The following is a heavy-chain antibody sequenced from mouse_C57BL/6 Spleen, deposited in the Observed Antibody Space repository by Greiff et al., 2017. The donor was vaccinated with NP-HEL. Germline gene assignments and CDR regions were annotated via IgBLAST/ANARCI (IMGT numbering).Heavy chain of an antibody. D-gene: IGHD1-1*01. Sequence: VQLQQSVAELVRPGASVKLSCTASGFNIKNTYMHWVKQRPEQGLEWIGRIDPANGNTKYAPKFQGKATITADTSSNTAYLQLSSLTSEDTAIYYCARGDYGSSYPYYFDYWGQGTTLTVSS. J-gene: IGHJ2*01. CDR2: IDPANGNT. V-gene: IGHV14-3*01. CDR3: ARGDYGSSYPYYFDY. CDR1: GFNIKNTY.